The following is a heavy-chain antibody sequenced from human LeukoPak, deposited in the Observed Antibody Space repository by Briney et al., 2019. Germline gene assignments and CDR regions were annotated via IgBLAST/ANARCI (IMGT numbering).Heavy chain of an antibody. CDR2: IYSGGST. D-gene: IGHD2-15*01. Sequence: PGGSLRLSCAASGFTVSSNYMSWVRQAPGKGLEWVSVIYSGGSTYYADSVKGRFTISRDNSKNTLYLQMNSLRAGDTAVYYCARESWSQLPYYMDVWGKGTTVTVSS. J-gene: IGHJ6*03. V-gene: IGHV3-53*05. CDR3: ARESWSQLPYYMDV. CDR1: GFTVSSNY.